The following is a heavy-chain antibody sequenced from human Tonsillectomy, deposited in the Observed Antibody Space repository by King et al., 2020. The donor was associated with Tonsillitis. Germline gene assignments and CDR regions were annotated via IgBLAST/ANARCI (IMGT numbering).Heavy chain of an antibody. V-gene: IGHV4-34*01. CDR1: GGSFSGYY. J-gene: IGHJ5*02. D-gene: IGHD2-2*01. Sequence: VQLQQWGAGLLKPSETLSLTCAVYGGSFSGYYWSWIRQPPGKGLEWIGEINHSGSTNYNPSHKSRVTISVDTSKNQFSLKLSSVTAADTAVYYSAARGDIVVVPAATNWFDPRGPGTLVTVSS. CDR2: INHSGST. CDR3: AARGDIVVVPAATNWFDP.